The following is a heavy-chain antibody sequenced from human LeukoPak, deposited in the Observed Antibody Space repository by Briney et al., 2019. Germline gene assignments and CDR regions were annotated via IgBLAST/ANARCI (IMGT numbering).Heavy chain of an antibody. J-gene: IGHJ4*02. CDR3: ARAYEEDIVVVVAASDY. CDR2: ISSSSSYI. D-gene: IGHD2-15*01. CDR1: GFTFSSYS. V-gene: IGHV3-21*01. Sequence: GGSLRLSCAASGFTFSSYSMSWVRQAPGKGLEWVSSISSSSSYIYYADSVKGRFTIPRDNAKNSLYLQMNSLRAEDTAVYYCARAYEEDIVVVVAASDYCGQGTLVTVSS.